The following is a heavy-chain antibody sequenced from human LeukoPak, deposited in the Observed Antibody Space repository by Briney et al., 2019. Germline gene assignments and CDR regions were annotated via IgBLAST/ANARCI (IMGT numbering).Heavy chain of an antibody. CDR2: IKQDGSEK. D-gene: IGHD2-2*01. Sequence: GGSLRLSCAASGFTFSSYWMSWVRQAPGKGLEWVANIKQDGSEKYYVDSVKGRFTISRDNAKNSLYLQMNSLRAEDTAVYYCARDDCSTTICLAYWGQGTLVSVSS. J-gene: IGHJ4*02. CDR3: ARDDCSTTICLAY. V-gene: IGHV3-7*01. CDR1: GFTFSSYW.